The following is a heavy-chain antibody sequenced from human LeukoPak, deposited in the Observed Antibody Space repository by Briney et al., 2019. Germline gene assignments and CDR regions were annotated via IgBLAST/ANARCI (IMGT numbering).Heavy chain of an antibody. V-gene: IGHV1-8*03. CDR3: ARQYYGSGGYYTFDH. J-gene: IGHJ5*02. D-gene: IGHD3-10*01. CDR1: GYTFINYD. Sequence: GASVKVSCKASGYTFINYDINWVRQATGQGLEWMGWMNPNSGNTGYAQKFQGRVTITRNTSISTAYMELSSLRSEDTAVYYCARQYYGSGGYYTFDHWVQGTLVTVSS. CDR2: MNPNSGNT.